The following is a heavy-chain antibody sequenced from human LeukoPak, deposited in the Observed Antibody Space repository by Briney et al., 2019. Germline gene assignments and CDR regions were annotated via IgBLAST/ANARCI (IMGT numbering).Heavy chain of an antibody. J-gene: IGHJ4*02. CDR3: ANFGSYSSES. Sequence: SETLSLTCTVSGYSISSGYYWGWIRQPPGKGLEWIGSIYHSGSTYYNPSLKGRVTISVDTSKNQFSLKLSSVTAADTAVYYCANFGSYSSESWGQGTLVTVSS. CDR2: IYHSGST. CDR1: GYSISSGYY. D-gene: IGHD6-25*01. V-gene: IGHV4-38-2*02.